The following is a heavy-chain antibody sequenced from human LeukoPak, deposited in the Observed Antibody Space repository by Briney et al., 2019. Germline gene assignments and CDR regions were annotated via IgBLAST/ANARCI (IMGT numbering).Heavy chain of an antibody. CDR1: GFLVNDYG. J-gene: IGHJ6*02. CDR2: MRFDGNTK. V-gene: IGHV3-33*06. CDR3: AKDKGNQQLYALDV. D-gene: IGHD1-1*01. Sequence: GRSLRLSCAASGFLVNDYGMHWVRQAPGKGPEWVAAMRFDGNTKYYVDSVKGRFTISRDTSKNTLFLQMSSLRDEDTATYYCAKDKGNQQLYALDVWGQGTTVSVSS.